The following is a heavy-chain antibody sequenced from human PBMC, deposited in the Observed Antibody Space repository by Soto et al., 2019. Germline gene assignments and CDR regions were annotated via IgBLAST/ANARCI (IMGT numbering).Heavy chain of an antibody. D-gene: IGHD3-22*01. V-gene: IGHV3-21*01. CDR3: ARVVVITHDAFDI. Sequence: PGGSLRLSCAASGFTFSSYSMNWVRQAPGKGLEWVSSISSSSYIYYADSVKGRFTISRDNAKNSLYLQMNSLRAEDTAVYYCARVVVITHDAFDIWGQGTMVTVSS. J-gene: IGHJ3*02. CDR2: ISSSSYI. CDR1: GFTFSSYS.